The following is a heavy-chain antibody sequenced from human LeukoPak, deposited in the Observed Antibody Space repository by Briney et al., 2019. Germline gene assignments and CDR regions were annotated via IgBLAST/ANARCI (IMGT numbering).Heavy chain of an antibody. CDR1: GITLSNYR. CDR2: MSDRGAST. CDR3: AKRGVVIRAVLVVGFHKEAYYFDS. D-gene: IGHD2-15*01. J-gene: IGHJ4*02. Sequence: GGSLRLSCVLSGITLSNYRMRWVRQAPGQGAVCVSGMSDRGASTKYSDSVKGRFTISRDNPRNALYLQMNRLRSEDTAVYFCAKRGVVIRAVLVVGFHKEAYYFDSWGQGAVVTVSS. V-gene: IGHV3-23*01.